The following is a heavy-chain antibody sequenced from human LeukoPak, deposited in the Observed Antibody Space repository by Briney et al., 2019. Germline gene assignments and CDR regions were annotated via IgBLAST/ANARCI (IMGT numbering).Heavy chain of an antibody. CDR1: GDSFTRFA. V-gene: IGHV1-69*13. Sequence: SVKVSCKASGDSFTRFAFSWVRQAPGQGLEWMGGIIPIFGTANYAQKFQGRVTITADESTSTAYMELSSLRSEDTAVYYCARSPYGEYNWFDPWGQGTLVTVSS. CDR2: IIPIFGTA. J-gene: IGHJ5*02. D-gene: IGHD3-10*01. CDR3: ARSPYGEYNWFDP.